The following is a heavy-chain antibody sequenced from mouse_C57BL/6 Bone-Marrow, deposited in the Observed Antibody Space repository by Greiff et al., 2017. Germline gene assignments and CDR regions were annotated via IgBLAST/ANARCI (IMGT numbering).Heavy chain of an antibody. V-gene: IGHV5-9-1*02. J-gene: IGHJ1*03. Sequence: EVQGVESGAGLVKPGGSLTLSCAASGYTFSSYAMSWVRQTPEQRLEWVAYISSGGDYIYYADTVKGRVTISRDNARNTLYLQMISLKSEDTAMYYSTRAQRTGMGYLYFDFWCTGTTVTVSS. CDR3: TRAQRTGMGYLYFDF. CDR1: GYTFSSYA. CDR2: ISSGGDYI. D-gene: IGHD2-10*02.